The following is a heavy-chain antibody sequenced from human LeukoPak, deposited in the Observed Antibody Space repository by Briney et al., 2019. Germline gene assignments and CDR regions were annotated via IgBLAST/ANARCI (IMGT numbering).Heavy chain of an antibody. Sequence: KPSETLSLTCAVYGGSFSGYYWSWIRQPPGKWLEWIGEINHSGSTNYNPSLKSRVTISVDTSKNQFSLKLSSVTAADTAVYYCARHRSGWLQSSFDYWGQGTLVTVSS. CDR2: INHSGST. CDR3: ARHRSGWLQSSFDY. V-gene: IGHV4-34*01. D-gene: IGHD5-24*01. J-gene: IGHJ4*02. CDR1: GGSFSGYY.